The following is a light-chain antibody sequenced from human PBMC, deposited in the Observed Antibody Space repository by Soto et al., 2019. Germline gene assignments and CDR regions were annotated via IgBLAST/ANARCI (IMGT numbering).Light chain of an antibody. Sequence: EIVLTQSPGTLSLSPGDRATLSCRASQSVTNSYIAWYQQKPGQAPRLLIYGASSRATGIPDRFTGSGSGTDFTLTITRLEPEEFAVYYCQQYGISPWTFGQGTKVEIK. CDR2: GAS. J-gene: IGKJ1*01. CDR1: QSVTNSY. CDR3: QQYGISPWT. V-gene: IGKV3-20*01.